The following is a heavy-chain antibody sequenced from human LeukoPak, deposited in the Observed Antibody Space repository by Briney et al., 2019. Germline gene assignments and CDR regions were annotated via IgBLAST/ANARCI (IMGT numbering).Heavy chain of an antibody. D-gene: IGHD3-22*01. Sequence: SETLSLTCTVSGGSISSYYWSWIRQPPGEGLEWIGYIYYSGSTNYNPSLKSRVTISVDTSKNQFSLKLSSVTAADTAVYYCARRGAPTYYYDSSGYLDNWFDPWGQGTLVTVSS. CDR1: GGSISSYY. CDR3: ARRGAPTYYYDSSGYLDNWFDP. J-gene: IGHJ5*02. CDR2: IYYSGST. V-gene: IGHV4-59*08.